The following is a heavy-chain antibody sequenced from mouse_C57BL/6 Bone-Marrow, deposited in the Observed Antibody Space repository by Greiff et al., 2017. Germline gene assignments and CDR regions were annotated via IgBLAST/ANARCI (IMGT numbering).Heavy chain of an antibody. D-gene: IGHD3-2*02. CDR2: ISYDGSN. V-gene: IGHV3-6*01. CDR1: GYSITSGYY. Sequence: DVQLQESGPGLVKPSPSLSLTCSVTGYSITSGYYWNWIRQFPGNKLEWMGYISYDGSNNYNPSLKNRISITRDTSKNQFFLKLNSVTTEDTATYYCASLRQLRLGFAYWGQGTLVTVSA. J-gene: IGHJ3*01. CDR3: ASLRQLRLGFAY.